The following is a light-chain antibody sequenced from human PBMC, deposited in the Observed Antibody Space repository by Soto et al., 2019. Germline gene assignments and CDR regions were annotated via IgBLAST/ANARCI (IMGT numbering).Light chain of an antibody. Sequence: EIMMTQSPATLSVSPGERATLSCRASQGVSSNLAWYQQKPGQAPRLLIYGASSRATGVPARFSGSGSGTDFTLTITSLEPEDFAVYSCQQRSDWPITFGQGTRLEIK. J-gene: IGKJ5*01. CDR1: QGVSSN. V-gene: IGKV3-11*01. CDR2: GAS. CDR3: QQRSDWPIT.